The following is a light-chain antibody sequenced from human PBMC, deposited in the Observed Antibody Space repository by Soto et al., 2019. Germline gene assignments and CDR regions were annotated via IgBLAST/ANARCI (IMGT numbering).Light chain of an antibody. CDR2: CAS. V-gene: IGKV3-15*01. Sequence: EIVMTQSPATLSVSPGERATLSCRASQSVSSNFAWYQQKPGQAPRLLIYCASTRFAGFPARFSGSGSGTEFTLTISSLQSEDFAVYYWQQYNNWPPLTFGGGTKVEIK. CDR1: QSVSSN. J-gene: IGKJ4*01. CDR3: QQYNNWPPLT.